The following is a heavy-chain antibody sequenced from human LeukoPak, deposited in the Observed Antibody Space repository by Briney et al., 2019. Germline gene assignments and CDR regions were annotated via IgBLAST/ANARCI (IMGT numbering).Heavy chain of an antibody. V-gene: IGHV3-9*01. CDR1: GFTFDNYA. J-gene: IGHJ4*02. CDR2: ISWNSGYI. Sequence: PGRSLRLSCAASGFTFDNYAMHWVRQAPGKGLEWLSIISWNSGYIVYADSVKGRFTISRDNAKKSLDLQMNSLRAEDTAFYYCAKVRGTYSSGYFFDYWGQGTLVTVSS. CDR3: AKVRGTYSSGYFFDY. D-gene: IGHD6-19*01.